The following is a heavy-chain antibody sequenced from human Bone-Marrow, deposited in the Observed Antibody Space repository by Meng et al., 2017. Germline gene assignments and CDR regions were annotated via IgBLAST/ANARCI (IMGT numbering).Heavy chain of an antibody. CDR3: ARGAVRYSGSLGY. Sequence: ASVMVSCKASGYTFTSYDINWVRQATGQGLEWMGWMNPNSGNTGYSQKFQGRVTITRNTSISTAYMELSSLRSEDTAVYYCARGAVRYSGSLGYWGQGTLVTVSS. CDR2: MNPNSGNT. J-gene: IGHJ4*02. CDR1: GYTFTSYD. V-gene: IGHV1-8*03. D-gene: IGHD1-26*01.